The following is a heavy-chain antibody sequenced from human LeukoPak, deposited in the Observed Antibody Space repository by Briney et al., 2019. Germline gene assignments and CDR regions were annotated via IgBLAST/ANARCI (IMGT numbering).Heavy chain of an antibody. D-gene: IGHD6-13*01. Sequence: GASVKVSCKASGYTFTSYDMNWVRQATGQGLAWMGWMNPNSGNTGYAQKFQGRVTMTRNTSISTAYMELSSLRSEGTAVYYCARGGSSWLFYYYYYGMDVWGQGTTVTVSS. CDR3: ARGGSSWLFYYYYYGMDV. J-gene: IGHJ6*02. CDR1: GYTFTSYD. V-gene: IGHV1-8*01. CDR2: MNPNSGNT.